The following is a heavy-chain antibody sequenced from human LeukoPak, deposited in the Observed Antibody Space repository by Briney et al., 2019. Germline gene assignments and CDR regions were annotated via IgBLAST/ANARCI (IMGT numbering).Heavy chain of an antibody. V-gene: IGHV4-4*07. J-gene: IGHJ4*02. CDR2: IKSTGNI. Sequence: SETLSLTCTVSGDSISTYFWTWIRQPAGKGLEWIGRIKSTGNIDYNPALRSQLTMSLDTSNNQFSLKLTSVTAADAAVYYCARDPRGLGNYYDYWGQGTLVTVSS. D-gene: IGHD7-27*01. CDR1: GDSISTYF. CDR3: ARDPRGLGNYYDY.